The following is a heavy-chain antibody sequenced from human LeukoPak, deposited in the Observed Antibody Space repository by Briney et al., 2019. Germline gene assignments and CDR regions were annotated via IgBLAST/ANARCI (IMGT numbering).Heavy chain of an antibody. V-gene: IGHV4-59*01. Sequence: KASETLSLTCTVSGRSISSYYWSWIRQPPGKGLEWIGYIYYSGSTNYNPSLKSRVNISVDTSKTQFSLKLSSVTAADTAVYYCARGLGYCTNGVCLDYWGQGTLVTVSS. J-gene: IGHJ4*02. D-gene: IGHD2-8*01. CDR1: GRSISSYY. CDR2: IYYSGST. CDR3: ARGLGYCTNGVCLDY.